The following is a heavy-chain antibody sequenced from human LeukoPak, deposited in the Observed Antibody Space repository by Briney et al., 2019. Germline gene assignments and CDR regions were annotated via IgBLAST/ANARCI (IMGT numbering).Heavy chain of an antibody. CDR1: GYTFSAHY. CDR2: IDPASGGT. J-gene: IGHJ4*02. D-gene: IGHD2-2*01. CDR3: ARVPGPYTTSRFDF. Sequence: ASVRVSCKTSGYTFSAHYLHWVRQAPGQRPEWVGRIDPASGGTHYAQKFQGRVTVTRETSTTTVDMELSGLRSDDTAVYCCARVPGPYTTSRFDFWGQGTLVTVSS. V-gene: IGHV1-2*02.